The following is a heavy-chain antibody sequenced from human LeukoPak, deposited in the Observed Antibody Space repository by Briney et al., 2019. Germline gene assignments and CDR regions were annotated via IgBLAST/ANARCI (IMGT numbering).Heavy chain of an antibody. J-gene: IGHJ4*01. V-gene: IGHV4-4*07. CDR1: GGSISSDC. CDR3: AREWVPTSPDYFDY. Sequence: SETLSLTCTVSGGSISSDCWSWIRQPAGKGLEWIGRIYTGGSTTHYNPSLKSRVSMSVDTSKNQFSLKLSSVTAADTAVYYCAREWVPTSPDYFDYWGHGILVTVSS. D-gene: IGHD1-26*01. CDR2: IYTGGST.